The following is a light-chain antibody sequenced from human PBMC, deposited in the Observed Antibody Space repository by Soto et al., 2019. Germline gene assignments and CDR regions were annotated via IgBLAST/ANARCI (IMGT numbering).Light chain of an antibody. CDR2: AAS. CDR1: QTISSW. Sequence: QYSSTLYRAVADRVSITWRASQTISSWLAWYQQKPGKAPKLLIYAASTLQSGVPSRFSGSGSGTDFTLTISSLQPDDFATYYCQHYHSYPIPFCQGARLEIK. CDR3: QHYHSYPIP. J-gene: IGKJ5*01. V-gene: IGKV1-5*01.